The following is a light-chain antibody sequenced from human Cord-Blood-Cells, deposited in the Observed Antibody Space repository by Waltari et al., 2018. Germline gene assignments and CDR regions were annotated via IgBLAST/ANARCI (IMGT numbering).Light chain of an antibody. CDR2: DAS. CDR3: QQRRNWAT. V-gene: IGKV3-11*01. Sequence: VLTPFPATLSLSPAQTPTLSCSARQSVSSYLAWYQHKPGQAPRLIIDDASNSATGIPARGSGSGSGTDFTLTISRLEPEDFAVYYWQQRRNWATFGQGTKVEIK. CDR1: QSVSSY. J-gene: IGKJ2*01.